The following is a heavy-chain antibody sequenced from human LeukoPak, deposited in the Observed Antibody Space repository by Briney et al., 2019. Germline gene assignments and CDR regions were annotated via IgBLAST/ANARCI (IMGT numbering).Heavy chain of an antibody. J-gene: IGHJ4*02. CDR2: ISGSGGST. CDR1: GFTFSSYG. CDR3: AKGSWFGELLSDFDY. Sequence: PGGSLRLSCAASGFTFSSYGMSWVRQAPGKGLDWVSAISGSGGSTYYADSVKGRFTISRDNSKNTLYLQMNSLRAEDTAVYYCAKGSWFGELLSDFDYWGQGTLVTVSS. V-gene: IGHV3-23*01. D-gene: IGHD3-10*01.